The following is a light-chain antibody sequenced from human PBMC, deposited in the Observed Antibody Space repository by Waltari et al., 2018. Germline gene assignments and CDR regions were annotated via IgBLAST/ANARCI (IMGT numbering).Light chain of an antibody. Sequence: EIVLTQSLGTLSLSPGERDTFSCRASQSVSRSLAWYQKKHGQAARLLIYGGTRATGIPDRFSGSGSGTDFSLTISRLEPEDFAVYYCQHYVRLPATFGQGTKVEIK. CDR1: QSVSRS. CDR2: GGT. CDR3: QHYVRLPAT. V-gene: IGKV3-20*01. J-gene: IGKJ1*01.